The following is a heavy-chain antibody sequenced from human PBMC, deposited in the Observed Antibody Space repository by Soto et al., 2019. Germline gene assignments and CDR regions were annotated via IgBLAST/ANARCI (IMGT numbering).Heavy chain of an antibody. CDR2: ISSYNGNT. D-gene: IGHD2-2*01. CDR3: ARGPRYCSSTSCFSGVTWFDP. Sequence: GASVKGSCKASGYTFTSYGISCVRRAPGQGLEWMGWISSYNGNTNYAQKVQGRVTMTTDTSTSTTYMELRSLRSDDTAVYYCARGPRYCSSTSCFSGVTWFDPWGQGTLVTVSS. V-gene: IGHV1-18*04. CDR1: GYTFTSYG. J-gene: IGHJ5*02.